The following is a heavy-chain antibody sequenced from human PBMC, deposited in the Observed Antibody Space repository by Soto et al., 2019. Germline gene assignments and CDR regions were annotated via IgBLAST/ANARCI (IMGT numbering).Heavy chain of an antibody. D-gene: IGHD5-18*01. V-gene: IGHV3-7*01. J-gene: IGHJ6*02. Sequence: EVQLVESGGGLVQPGGSLRLSCAASGFTFSSYWMSWVRQAPGKGLEWVANIKQDGSEKYYVDSVKGRFTISRDNAKNSLYLQMNSLRAEDTAVYYCARDQETAMAPYYYCGMDVWGQGTTVTVSS. CDR3: ARDQETAMAPYYYCGMDV. CDR2: IKQDGSEK. CDR1: GFTFSSYW.